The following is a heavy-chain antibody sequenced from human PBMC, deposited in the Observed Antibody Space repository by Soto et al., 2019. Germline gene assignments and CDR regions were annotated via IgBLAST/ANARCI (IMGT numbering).Heavy chain of an antibody. CDR1: GFTFSTFS. D-gene: IGHD6-19*01. CDR2: ISGGGRPI. CDR3: ARDLGWAFDS. J-gene: IGHJ4*02. V-gene: IGHV3-48*02. Sequence: EVQLVESGGGSVQPGGSLRLSCAASGFTFSTFSMNWVRQAPGRGLEWISYISGGGRPISYADSVKGRFTISRDNAKNSLYLQMDSLTEEDTPVSYCARDLGWAFDSWGQGTLVTVSS.